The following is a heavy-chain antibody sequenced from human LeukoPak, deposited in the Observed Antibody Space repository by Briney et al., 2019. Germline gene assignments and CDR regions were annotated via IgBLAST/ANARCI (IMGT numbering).Heavy chain of an antibody. CDR3: ARGLGYCSSTSCFTYFDY. CDR2: IYYSGST. Sequence: SETLSLTCTVSGGSISSYYWSWIRQPPGKGLEWIGYIYYSGSTNYNPSLKSRVTMSVDTSKNQFSLKLSSVTAADTAVYYCARGLGYCSSTSCFTYFDYWGQGTLVTVSS. V-gene: IGHV4-59*12. D-gene: IGHD2-2*02. CDR1: GGSISSYY. J-gene: IGHJ4*02.